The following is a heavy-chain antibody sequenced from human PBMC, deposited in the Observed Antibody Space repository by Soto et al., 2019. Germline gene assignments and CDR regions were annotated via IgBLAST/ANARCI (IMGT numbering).Heavy chain of an antibody. D-gene: IGHD2-15*01. Sequence: SETLSLTSTNSGSSISSYYWRWIRKPPGTGLEWIGYIYYSGSTNYNPSLKSRVTISVDTSKNQFSLKLSSVTAADTAVYYCARLVRYCSGGSCYFTRDAFDIWGQGTMVTVS. CDR1: GSSISSYY. CDR3: ARLVRYCSGGSCYFTRDAFDI. CDR2: IYYSGST. J-gene: IGHJ3*02. V-gene: IGHV4-59*08.